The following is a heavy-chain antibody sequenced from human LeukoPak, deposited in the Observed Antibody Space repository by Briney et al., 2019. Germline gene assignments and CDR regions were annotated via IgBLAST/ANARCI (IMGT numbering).Heavy chain of an antibody. V-gene: IGHV3-74*01. J-gene: IGHJ4*02. D-gene: IGHD4-17*01. Sequence: GGSLRLSCAASGFTFSSYWMHWVRQAPGKGLVWVSRIKSDGSSTSYADSVKGRFTISRDNAKITLYLQMNSLRAEDTAVYYCARDGIYGDYGHWGQGTLVTVSS. CDR1: GFTFSSYW. CDR3: ARDGIYGDYGH. CDR2: IKSDGSST.